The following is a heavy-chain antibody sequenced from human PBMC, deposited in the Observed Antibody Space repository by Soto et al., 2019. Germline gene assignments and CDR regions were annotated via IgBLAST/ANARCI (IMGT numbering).Heavy chain of an antibody. V-gene: IGHV3-74*01. CDR1: GFTFSSYW. Sequence: GSLRLSCAASGFTFSSYWMHWVRQAPGKGLVWVSRINSDGSSTSYADSVKGRFTISRDNAKNTLYLQMNSLRAEDTAVYYCAREYYDFWSGSLVSMDVWGQGTTVTVSS. J-gene: IGHJ6*02. CDR2: INSDGSST. D-gene: IGHD3-3*01. CDR3: AREYYDFWSGSLVSMDV.